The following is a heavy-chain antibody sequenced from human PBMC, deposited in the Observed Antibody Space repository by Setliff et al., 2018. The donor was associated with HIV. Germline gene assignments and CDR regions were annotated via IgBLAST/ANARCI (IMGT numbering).Heavy chain of an antibody. V-gene: IGHV4-39*07. J-gene: IGHJ4*02. CDR3: ARGGGPDTNFDS. CDR1: GETIRNGFYY. Sequence: SSETLSLTCTVSGETIRNGFYYGHWMRQPPGKGLEWIGSIYYSGSTHYKSSLKSRVTISVDTSKNQFSLRLSSVTAADTAVYYCARGGGPDTNFDSWGRGTLVTVSS. CDR2: IYYSGST.